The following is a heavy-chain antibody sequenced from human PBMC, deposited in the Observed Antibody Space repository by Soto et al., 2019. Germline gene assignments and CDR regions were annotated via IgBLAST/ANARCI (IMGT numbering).Heavy chain of an antibody. CDR2: IGSDGARD. CDR1: GFTFGRHG. Sequence: QVQLVESGGGVVQPGGSLRLSCAASGFTFGRHGMHWVRQAPGKGLEWVAVIGSDGARDSYADSMKGRFSISRDNGQNTLYLQIDSLRVEDTAVYYGARDDVCPDNGLDYWGQGTLVTVSS. J-gene: IGHJ4*02. D-gene: IGHD2-8*01. V-gene: IGHV3-33*01. CDR3: ARDDVCPDNGLDY.